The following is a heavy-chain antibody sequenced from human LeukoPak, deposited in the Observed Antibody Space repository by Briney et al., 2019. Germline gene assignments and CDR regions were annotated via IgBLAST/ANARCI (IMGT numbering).Heavy chain of an antibody. J-gene: IGHJ4*02. D-gene: IGHD2-15*01. CDR2: ISGSGGST. CDR1: GFTFSSYA. CDR3: AKDLALRDIVVVVAATGSPIDY. Sequence: GGSLRLSCAASGFTFSSYAMSWVRQAPGKGLKWVSAISGSGGSTYYADSVKGRFTISRDNSKNTLYLQMNSLRAEDTAVYYCAKDLALRDIVVVVAATGSPIDYWGQGTLVTVSS. V-gene: IGHV3-23*01.